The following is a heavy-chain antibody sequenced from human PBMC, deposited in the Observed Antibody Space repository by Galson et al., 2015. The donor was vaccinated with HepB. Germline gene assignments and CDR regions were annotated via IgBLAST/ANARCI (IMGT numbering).Heavy chain of an antibody. Sequence: SVKVSCKASGYTFTGYYMHWVRQAPGQGLEWMGWINPNSGGTNYAQKFQGRVTMTRGTSISTAYMELSRLRSDDTAVYYCSRADPYYYGSGGMDVWGQGTTVTVSS. CDR1: GYTFTGYY. CDR3: SRADPYYYGSGGMDV. V-gene: IGHV1-2*02. D-gene: IGHD3-10*01. J-gene: IGHJ6*02. CDR2: INPNSGGT.